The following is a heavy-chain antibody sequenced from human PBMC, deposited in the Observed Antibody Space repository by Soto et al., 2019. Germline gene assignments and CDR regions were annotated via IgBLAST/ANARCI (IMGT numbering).Heavy chain of an antibody. CDR1: GGSFSGYY. CDR3: ARGLELRAHDAFDI. J-gene: IGHJ3*02. Sequence: QVQLQQWGAGLLKPSETLSLTCAVYGGSFSGYYWSWIRQPPGKGLEWIGEINHSGSTNYNPSLKSRVTISVDTSKNQFSLELSSVTAADTAVYYCARGLELRAHDAFDIWGQGTMVTVSS. D-gene: IGHD1-7*01. V-gene: IGHV4-34*01. CDR2: INHSGST.